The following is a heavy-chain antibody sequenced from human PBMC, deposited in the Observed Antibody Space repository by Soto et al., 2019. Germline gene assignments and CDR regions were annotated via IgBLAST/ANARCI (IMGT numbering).Heavy chain of an antibody. CDR1: GFTFSTYT. CDR3: AKDMRPDGVWDFDY. V-gene: IGHV3-23*01. J-gene: IGHJ4*02. Sequence: VQLLESGGGLAQPGGSLRLSCAASGFTFSTYTMAWVRQAPGRGPEWVAGVSQDGTAHYAGSVKGRFTISRDNSRDTVYLEMIALRGEDRAVYYCAKDMRPDGVWDFDYWGQGTLVTVSS. CDR2: VSQDGTA. D-gene: IGHD4-17*01.